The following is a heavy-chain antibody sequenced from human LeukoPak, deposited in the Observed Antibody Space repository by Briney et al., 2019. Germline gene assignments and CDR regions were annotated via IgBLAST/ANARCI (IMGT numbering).Heavy chain of an antibody. V-gene: IGHV3-30*18. CDR3: AKGGIAQDSDY. Sequence: PGGSLRLSCAASGFTFSSYGMHWVRQAPGKGLEWVAVISYDGSNKYYADSVKGRFTISRDNSKDTLYLQMNSLRAEDTAVYYCAKGGIAQDSDYWGQGTLVTVSS. D-gene: IGHD1-26*01. CDR1: GFTFSSYG. J-gene: IGHJ4*02. CDR2: ISYDGSNK.